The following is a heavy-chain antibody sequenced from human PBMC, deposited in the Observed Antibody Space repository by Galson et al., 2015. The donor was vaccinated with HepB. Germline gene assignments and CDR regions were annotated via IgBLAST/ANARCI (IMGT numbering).Heavy chain of an antibody. CDR1: GFTFSSYG. Sequence: SLRLSCAASGFTFSSYGMHWVRQAPGKGLEWVAVISYDGSNKYYADSVKGRFTISRDNSKNTLYLQMNSLRAEDTAVYYCAKDDALAIFGVVPRADAFDIWGQGTMVTVSS. CDR2: ISYDGSNK. V-gene: IGHV3-30*18. CDR3: AKDDALAIFGVVPRADAFDI. J-gene: IGHJ3*02. D-gene: IGHD3-3*01.